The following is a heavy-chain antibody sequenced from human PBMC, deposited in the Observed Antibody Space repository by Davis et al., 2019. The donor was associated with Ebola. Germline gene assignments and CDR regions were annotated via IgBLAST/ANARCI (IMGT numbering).Heavy chain of an antibody. V-gene: IGHV4-34*01. Sequence: SETLSLTCAVYGGSFSGYYWSWIRQPPGKGLEWIGEINHSGSTNYNPSLKSRVTISVDPSKNQFSLKLSSVTAADTAVYYCARVPLRIVGATLAGLPDYWGQGTLVTVSS. CDR2: INHSGST. CDR1: GGSFSGYY. CDR3: ARVPLRIVGATLAGLPDY. D-gene: IGHD1-26*01. J-gene: IGHJ4*02.